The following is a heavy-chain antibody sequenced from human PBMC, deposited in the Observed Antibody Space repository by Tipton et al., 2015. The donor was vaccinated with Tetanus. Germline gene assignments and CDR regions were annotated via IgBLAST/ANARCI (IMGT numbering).Heavy chain of an antibody. CDR3: ARGVPYSTTMGSDWFDP. Sequence: TLSLTCTVSGVSVRSYYWSWIRQSPDKGLEWLGGVIYDGTSYYSPSLNSRVKISLDTSMNQVSLTLTSVTAADTALYYCARGVPYSTTMGSDWFDPWGQGTLVTVSS. D-gene: IGHD2-2*01. J-gene: IGHJ5*02. V-gene: IGHV4-34*01. CDR2: VIYDGTS. CDR1: GVSVRSYY.